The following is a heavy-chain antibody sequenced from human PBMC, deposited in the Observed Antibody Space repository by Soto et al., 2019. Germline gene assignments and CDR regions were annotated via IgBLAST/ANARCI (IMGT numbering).Heavy chain of an antibody. CDR2: MSYDGSDT. D-gene: IGHD3-10*02. CDR1: GFIFSNNG. Sequence: GGSLRLSCVGSGFIFSNNGMHWVRHTPGKGLEWVAFMSYDGSDTFYADSVKGRFTISRDNSKNTLFLHMSHLRAEDTAMYYCMIVRVADSALDHWGQGTLVTVSS. J-gene: IGHJ4*02. V-gene: IGHV3-30*02. CDR3: MIVRVADSALDH.